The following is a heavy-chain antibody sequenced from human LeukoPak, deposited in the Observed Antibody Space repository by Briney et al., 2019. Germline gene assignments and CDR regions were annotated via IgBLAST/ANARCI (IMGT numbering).Heavy chain of an antibody. D-gene: IGHD5-24*01. Sequence: PGRSLRLSCAASGFTFSTYEMNWVRQAPGKGLEWVSYISGSGSTIYYADSVKGRFTISRDNANNSLYLQMNSLRAEDTAVYYCVRSRWLQLGYFDCWGQGILVTVAS. CDR3: VRSRWLQLGYFDC. V-gene: IGHV3-48*03. CDR2: ISGSGSTI. CDR1: GFTFSTYE. J-gene: IGHJ4*02.